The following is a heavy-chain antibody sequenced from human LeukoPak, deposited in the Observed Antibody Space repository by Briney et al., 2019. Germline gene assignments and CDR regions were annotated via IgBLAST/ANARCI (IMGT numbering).Heavy chain of an antibody. CDR3: ARASGSYWWFDS. CDR1: GYTFTSYD. Sequence: ASVTVSCKASGYTFTSYDIHWVRQATGQGLEWMGWINPNSGDTNYAQKFQGSVTMTRDTSISTVYMELSRLRSDDTAVYYCARASGSYWWFDSWGQGTLVTVSS. V-gene: IGHV1-2*02. J-gene: IGHJ5*01. D-gene: IGHD1-26*01. CDR2: INPNSGDT.